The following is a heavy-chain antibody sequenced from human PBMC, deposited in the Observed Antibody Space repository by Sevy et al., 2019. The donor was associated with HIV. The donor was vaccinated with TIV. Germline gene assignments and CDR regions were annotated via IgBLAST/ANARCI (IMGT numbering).Heavy chain of an antibody. Sequence: GGALRLSCAGSGFTFSDYYMDWVRQAPGKGLEWVARTRNKANSHTIEYAESVKGRFTISRDDSKNSLYLQMNNLNTEATAVYYCCGGDRDSSGLYQEDNWGQGTLVTVSS. CDR3: CGGDRDSSGLYQEDN. V-gene: IGHV3-72*01. CDR1: GFTFSDYY. J-gene: IGHJ4*02. D-gene: IGHD3-22*01. CDR2: TRNKANSHTI.